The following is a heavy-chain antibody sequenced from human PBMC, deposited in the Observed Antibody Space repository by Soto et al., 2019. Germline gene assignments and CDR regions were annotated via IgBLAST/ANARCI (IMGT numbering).Heavy chain of an antibody. CDR1: GYTFTGYY. CDR2: IIPIFGTA. V-gene: IGHV1-69*13. CDR3: AREAYTAGALDI. Sequence: SVKVSCKASGYTFTGYYMHWVRQAPGQGLEWMGGIIPIFGTANYAQKFQGRVTVTADESTSTAYMELSSLRSEDTAVYYCAREAYTAGALDIWGQGTMVTVSS. D-gene: IGHD5-18*01. J-gene: IGHJ3*02.